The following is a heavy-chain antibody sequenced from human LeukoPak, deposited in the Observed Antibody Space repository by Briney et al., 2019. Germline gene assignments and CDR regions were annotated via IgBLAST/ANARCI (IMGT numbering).Heavy chain of an antibody. D-gene: IGHD6-19*01. Sequence: GGSLRLSCTASGFTFGDYAMSWFRQAPGKGLEWVGFIRSKAYGGTTEYAASVKGRFTISRDDSKSIAYLQMNSLKTEDTAVYYCTTDPSSSSDSSGWHSRLGGWGQGTLVTVSS. CDR3: TTDPSSSSDSSGWHSRLGG. V-gene: IGHV3-49*03. CDR2: IRSKAYGGTT. CDR1: GFTFGDYA. J-gene: IGHJ4*02.